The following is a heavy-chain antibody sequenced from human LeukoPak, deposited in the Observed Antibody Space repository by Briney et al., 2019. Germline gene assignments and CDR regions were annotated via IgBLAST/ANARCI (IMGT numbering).Heavy chain of an antibody. J-gene: IGHJ4*02. CDR2: IYYSGST. D-gene: IGHD3-9*01. V-gene: IGHV4-59*08. CDR3: ARHVLRYFDWLSPTYYFDY. Sequence: KSSETLSLTCTVSGGSISSYYWSWIRQPPGKGLEWIGYIYYSGSTNYNPSLKSRVTISVDTSKNQFSLKLSSVTAADTAVYYCARHVLRYFDWLSPTYYFDYWGQGTLVTVSS. CDR1: GGSISSYY.